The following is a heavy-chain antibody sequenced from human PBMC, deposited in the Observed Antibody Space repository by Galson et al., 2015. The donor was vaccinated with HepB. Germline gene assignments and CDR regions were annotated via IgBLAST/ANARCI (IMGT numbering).Heavy chain of an antibody. J-gene: IGHJ4*02. D-gene: IGHD3-22*01. CDR1: GFTFSSYA. V-gene: IGHV3-23*01. CDR3: AKDGKGRWAYDSSGYYHY. Sequence: SLRLSCAASGFTFSSYAMSWVRQAPGKGLEWVSAISGSGGSTYYADSVKGRFTISRDNSKNTLYLQMNSLRAEDTAVYYCAKDGKGRWAYDSSGYYHYWGQGTLVTVSS. CDR2: ISGSGGST.